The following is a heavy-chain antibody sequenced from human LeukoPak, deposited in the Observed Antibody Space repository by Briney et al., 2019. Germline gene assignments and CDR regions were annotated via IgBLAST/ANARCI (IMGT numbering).Heavy chain of an antibody. CDR2: IKSKTDGGTT. V-gene: IGHV3-15*01. CDR3: TTGEVHYDYGDYQGDY. Sequence: PGGSLRLSCAASGFTFSNAWMSWVRQAPGKGLEWVGRIKSKTDGGTTDYAATVKGRFTISRDDSKNTLYLQMNSLKTEDTAVYYCTTGEVHYDYGDYQGDYWGQGTLVTVSS. CDR1: GFTFSNAW. J-gene: IGHJ4*02. D-gene: IGHD4-17*01.